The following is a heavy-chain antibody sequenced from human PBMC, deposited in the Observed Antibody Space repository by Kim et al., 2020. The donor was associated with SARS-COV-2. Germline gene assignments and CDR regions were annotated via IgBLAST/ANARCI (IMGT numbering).Heavy chain of an antibody. CDR1: GYTFTSYA. J-gene: IGHJ6*02. CDR3: ARGDRYGDYYYGMDV. D-gene: IGHD4-17*01. V-gene: IGHV1-3*01. Sequence: ASVKVSCKASGYTFTSYAMHWVRQAPGQRLEWMGWINAGNGNTKYSQKFQGRVTITRDTSTSTAYMELSSLRSEDTAVYYCARGDRYGDYYYGMDVWGQGTTVTVSS. CDR2: INAGNGNT.